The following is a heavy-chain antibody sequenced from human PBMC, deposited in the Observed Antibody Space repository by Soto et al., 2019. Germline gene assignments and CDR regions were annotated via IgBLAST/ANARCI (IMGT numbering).Heavy chain of an antibody. J-gene: IGHJ4*02. CDR3: ARMTPSSISCHYFDS. CDR1: GGFFTGYY. CDR2: INHGGTT. V-gene: IGHV4-34*01. D-gene: IGHD3-3*02. Sequence: PSETLSLTCGVYGGFFTGYYWSWIRQPPGKGLEWIGQINHGGTTNYNPSLKSRVTMSVDTSKKQVSLKLTSVTAADTAVYYCARMTPSSISCHYFDSWGQGALVTVSS.